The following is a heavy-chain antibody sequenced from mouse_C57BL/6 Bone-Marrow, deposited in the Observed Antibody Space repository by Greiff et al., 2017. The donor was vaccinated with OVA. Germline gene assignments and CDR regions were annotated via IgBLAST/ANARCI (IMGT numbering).Heavy chain of an antibody. CDR2: IDPSDSET. CDR3: ASLQLGLYWYFDV. Sequence: VQLQQPGAELVRPGSSVKLSCKASGYTFTSYWMHWVKQRPIQGLEWIGNIDPSDSETHYNQKFKDKATLTVDKSSSTAYMQLSSLTSEDSAVYYCASLQLGLYWYFDVWGTGTTGTVSS. V-gene: IGHV1-52*01. D-gene: IGHD4-1*02. J-gene: IGHJ1*03. CDR1: GYTFTSYW.